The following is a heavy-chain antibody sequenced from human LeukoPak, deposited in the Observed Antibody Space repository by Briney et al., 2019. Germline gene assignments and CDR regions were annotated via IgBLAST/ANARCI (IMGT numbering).Heavy chain of an antibody. J-gene: IGHJ4*02. V-gene: IGHV3-23*01. CDR2: ISGSGRST. CDR3: AKDLGYSGYDPLDY. CDR1: GFTFSSYA. D-gene: IGHD5-12*01. Sequence: GGSLRLSCAASGFTFSSYAMSWVRQAPGKGLEWVSGISGSGRSTYYTDSVKGRFIISRDNSKNTVFLQMNSLRADDTAVYYCAKDLGYSGYDPLDYWGQGILVIVSS.